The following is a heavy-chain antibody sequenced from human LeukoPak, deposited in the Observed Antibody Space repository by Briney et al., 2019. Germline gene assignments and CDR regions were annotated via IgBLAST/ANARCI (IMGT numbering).Heavy chain of an antibody. CDR2: IYPGECGS. Sequence: GESLKISCKGSGYSFTSYWLGWVRQMPGKGLEWVGIIYPGECGSNNIPTYQGQHTISADKYINTPYLQWSSLNASETAMYYCARHLLSYDPAQYAFDIWGQGTMVTVSS. D-gene: IGHD3-3*01. CDR1: GYSFTSYW. V-gene: IGHV5-51*01. J-gene: IGHJ3*02. CDR3: ARHLLSYDPAQYAFDI.